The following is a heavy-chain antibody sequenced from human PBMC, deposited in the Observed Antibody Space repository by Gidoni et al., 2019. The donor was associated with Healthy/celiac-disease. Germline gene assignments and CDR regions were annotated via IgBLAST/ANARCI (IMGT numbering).Heavy chain of an antibody. Sequence: EVQLVESGGGLVKPGGSLRLSCAASGFTFSSYSMNWVRQAPGQGLEWVSSIRSSSSYIYYADSVKGRFTISRDNAKNSLYLQMNSLRAEDTAVYYCARAPTIAAAASYWGQGTLVSVSS. CDR2: IRSSSSYI. CDR1: GFTFSSYS. J-gene: IGHJ4*02. CDR3: ARAPTIAAAASY. V-gene: IGHV3-21*01. D-gene: IGHD6-13*01.